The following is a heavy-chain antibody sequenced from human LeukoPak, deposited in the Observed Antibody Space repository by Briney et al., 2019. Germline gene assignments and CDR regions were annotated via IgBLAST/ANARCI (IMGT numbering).Heavy chain of an antibody. CDR2: INPSGGIT. J-gene: IGHJ5*02. Sequence: GASLKVSCKASRYTFIGYYMHWVRHAPGQRGEWMGIINPSGGITNDAQKFQGRVTMTRDTSTSTVYMELSSLRSEDTAVYYCARDKARGGSYLGGFDPWGQGTLVTVSS. CDR1: RYTFIGYY. D-gene: IGHD1-26*01. CDR3: ARDKARGGSYLGGFDP. V-gene: IGHV1-46*01.